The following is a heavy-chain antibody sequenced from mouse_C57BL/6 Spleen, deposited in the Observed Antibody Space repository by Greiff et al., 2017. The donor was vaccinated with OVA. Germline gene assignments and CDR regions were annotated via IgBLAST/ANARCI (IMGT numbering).Heavy chain of an antibody. V-gene: IGHV1-18*01. CDR2: INPNNGGT. J-gene: IGHJ4*01. CDR3: ARWDYSNYNYAMDY. Sequence: VQPQQSGPELVKPGASVKIPCKASGYTFTDYNMDWVKQSHGKSLEWIGDINPNNGGTIYNQKFKGKATLTVDKSSSTAYMELRSLTSEDTAVYYCARWDYSNYNYAMDYWGQGTSVTVSS. CDR1: GYTFTDYN. D-gene: IGHD2-5*01.